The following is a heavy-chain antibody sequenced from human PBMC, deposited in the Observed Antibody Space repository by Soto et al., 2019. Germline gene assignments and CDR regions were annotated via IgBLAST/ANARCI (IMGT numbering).Heavy chain of an antibody. D-gene: IGHD5-18*01. CDR3: VRPRLLVYRYGPV. Sequence: GGSLRLSCAASGFTFSSYWIHWVRQATWKGLAWLSRINSDGSGTNYADSVKGRFTISRDNAKNTLYLQMNSLRAEDTAVYYCVRPRLLVYRYGPVWGQGTLVTVSS. CDR1: GFTFSSYW. CDR2: INSDGSGT. J-gene: IGHJ4*02. V-gene: IGHV3-74*01.